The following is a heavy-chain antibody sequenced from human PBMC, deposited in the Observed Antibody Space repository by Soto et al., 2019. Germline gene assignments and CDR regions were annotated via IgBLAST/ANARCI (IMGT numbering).Heavy chain of an antibody. CDR1: GFTLSAYW. V-gene: IGHV3-7*05. CDR2: RNRDGSKK. CDR3: ARDVSPGSSSLYLDAFDI. J-gene: IGHJ3*02. Sequence: EVQLEESGGDLVQPGGSLRLSCAASGFTLSAYWMTWVRQAPGKGLEWVANRNRDGSKKSYLDSVRGRFTISRYNVGNSLYLQMDSLRADDTALYYCARDVSPGSSSLYLDAFDIWGQGTMVTVSS. D-gene: IGHD6-13*01.